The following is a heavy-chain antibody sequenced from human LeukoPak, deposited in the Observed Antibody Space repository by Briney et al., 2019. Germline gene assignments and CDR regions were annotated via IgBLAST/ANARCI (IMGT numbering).Heavy chain of an antibody. D-gene: IGHD5-18*01. J-gene: IGHJ4*02. CDR3: AKDGDRYGYELDY. V-gene: IGHV1-24*01. Sequence: ASVKVSCKVSGYTLTELSIRWVRQAPGKGLEWMGGFDPEDGETINAQKFQGRVTMTEDTSTDTAYMELSSLRSEDTAVYYCAKDGDRYGYELDYWGQGTLVTVSS. CDR2: FDPEDGET. CDR1: GYTLTELS.